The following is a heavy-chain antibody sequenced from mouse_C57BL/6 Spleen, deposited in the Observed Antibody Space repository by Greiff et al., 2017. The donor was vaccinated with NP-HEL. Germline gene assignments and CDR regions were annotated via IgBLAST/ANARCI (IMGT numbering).Heavy chain of an antibody. V-gene: IGHV1-69*01. CDR2: IDPSDSYT. CDR1: GYTFTSYW. Sequence: QVQLQQPGAELVMPGASVKLSCKASGYTFTSYWMHWVKQRPGQGLEWIGEIDPSDSYTNYNQKFKGKSTLTVDKSSSTAYMQLSSLTSEDSAVYYCARSGGLILRNYYAMDYWGQGTSVTVSS. D-gene: IGHD1-1*01. CDR3: ARSGGLILRNYYAMDY. J-gene: IGHJ4*01.